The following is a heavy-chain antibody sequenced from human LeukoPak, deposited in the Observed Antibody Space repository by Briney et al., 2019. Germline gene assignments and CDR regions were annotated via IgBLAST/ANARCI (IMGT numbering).Heavy chain of an antibody. D-gene: IGHD3-16*01. CDR1: GRSFSGYY. CDR3: AKRGS. Sequence: SETLSLTCAVYGRSFSGYYWTWIRQTPGKGLEWIGEINHSGITDYNPSLRSRVTISVDTSKNQFSLKLSSVTAADTAVYYCAKRGSWGQGTLVTVSS. CDR2: INHSGIT. V-gene: IGHV4-34*01. J-gene: IGHJ5*02.